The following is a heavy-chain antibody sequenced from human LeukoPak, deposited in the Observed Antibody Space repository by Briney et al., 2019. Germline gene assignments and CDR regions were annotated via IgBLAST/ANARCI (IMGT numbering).Heavy chain of an antibody. J-gene: IGHJ4*02. V-gene: IGHV4-30-2*01. CDR2: IYHSGST. D-gene: IGHD4-11*01. CDR3: ARVGDYSNIRD. CDR1: GGSISSGGYY. Sequence: PSETLSLTWTVSGGSISSGGYYWSWIRQPPGKGLEWIGYIYHSGSTYYNPSLKSRVTISVDRSKNQFSLKLSSVTAADTAVYYCARVGDYSNIRDWGQGTLVTVSS.